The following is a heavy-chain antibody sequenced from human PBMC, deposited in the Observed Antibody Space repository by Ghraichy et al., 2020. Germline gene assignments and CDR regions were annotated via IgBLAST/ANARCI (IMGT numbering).Heavy chain of an antibody. D-gene: IGHD5-18*01. V-gene: IGHV3-7*04. J-gene: IGHJ4*02. Sequence: GGSLRLSCAASGFTFNTYYMTWVRQAPGKGLEWLANIKQDGSERYYVDSVKGRFTISRDNAKDSVYLQMGSLRAEDTAVYFCGRGGYIYGSNPVDYWGQGTQVTVSS. CDR3: GRGGYIYGSNPVDY. CDR2: IKQDGSER. CDR1: GFTFNTYY.